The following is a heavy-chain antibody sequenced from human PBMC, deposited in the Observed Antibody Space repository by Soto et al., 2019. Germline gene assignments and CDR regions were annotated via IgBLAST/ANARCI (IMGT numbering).Heavy chain of an antibody. D-gene: IGHD6-13*01. CDR2: IYTSGTT. Sequence: SETLSLTCTVFGGSISSYYWSWIRQPAGKGLEWIGRIYTSGTTNYNPSLKGRVTMSLDTSKNQFSLKLSSVTAADTAMYYCARGFGSSWYYFDYWGPGTLVTVSS. V-gene: IGHV4-4*07. CDR3: ARGFGSSWYYFDY. J-gene: IGHJ4*02. CDR1: GGSISSYY.